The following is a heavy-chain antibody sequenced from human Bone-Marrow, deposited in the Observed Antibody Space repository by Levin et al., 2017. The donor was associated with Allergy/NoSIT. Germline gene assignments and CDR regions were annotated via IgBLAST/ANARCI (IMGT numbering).Heavy chain of an antibody. CDR3: AKDLYYDSSHPRQRSPSQHAFDI. V-gene: IGHV3-23*01. J-gene: IGHJ3*02. CDR1: GFTFSSYA. CDR2: ISGSGGST. D-gene: IGHD3-22*01. Sequence: PGGSLRLSFAASGFTFSSYAMSWVRQAPGKGLEWVSAISGSGGSTYYADSVKGRFTISRDNSKNTLYLQMNSLRAEDTAVYYCAKDLYYDSSHPRQRSPSQHAFDIWGQGTMVTVSS.